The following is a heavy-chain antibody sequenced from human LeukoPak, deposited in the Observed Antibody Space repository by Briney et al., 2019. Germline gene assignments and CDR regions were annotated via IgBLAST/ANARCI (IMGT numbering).Heavy chain of an antibody. CDR1: GGSFSGYY. CDR2: INHSGST. D-gene: IGHD6-19*01. J-gene: IGHJ4*02. CDR3: ARESAVAGTLDY. Sequence: SETLSLTCAVYGGSFSGYYWSWVRQPPGKGLEWIGEINHSGSTNYNPSLTSGVTISVDTSKNQFSLKLSSVTAADTAVYYCARESAVAGTLDYWGQGTLVTVSS. V-gene: IGHV4-34*01.